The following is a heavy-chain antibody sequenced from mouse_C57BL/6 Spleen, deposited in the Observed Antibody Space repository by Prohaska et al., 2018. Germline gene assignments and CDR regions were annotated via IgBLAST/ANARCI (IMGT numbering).Heavy chain of an antibody. CDR2: IYPGDGDT. CDR3: AREFITTVGDY. Sequence: QVQLQQSGPELVKPGASVKISCKASGYAFSSSWMNWVKQRPGKGLEWIGRIYPGDGDTNYNGKFKGKATLTADKSSSTAYMQLSSLTSEDSAVYFCAREFITTVGDYWGQGTSVTVSS. CDR1: GYAFSSSW. V-gene: IGHV1-82*01. J-gene: IGHJ4*01. D-gene: IGHD1-1*01.